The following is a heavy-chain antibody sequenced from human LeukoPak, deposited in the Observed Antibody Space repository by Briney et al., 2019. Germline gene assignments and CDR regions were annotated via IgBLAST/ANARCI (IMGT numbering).Heavy chain of an antibody. J-gene: IGHJ6*03. CDR1: GFTFSNYA. V-gene: IGHV3-23*01. CDR3: ARVWEYSSSSGSDYYYYYYMDV. Sequence: GSLRLSCAASGFTFSNYAMSWVRQPPGKGLEWVSAISGSGGTTYYAASVKGRLTISRDNSKNTLYVQMKSLRAEDTAVYYCARVWEYSSSSGSDYYYYYYMDVWGKGTTVTVSS. CDR2: ISGSGGTT. D-gene: IGHD6-6*01.